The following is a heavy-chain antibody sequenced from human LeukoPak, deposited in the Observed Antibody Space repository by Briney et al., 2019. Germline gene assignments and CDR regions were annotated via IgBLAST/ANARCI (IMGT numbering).Heavy chain of an antibody. J-gene: IGHJ4*02. Sequence: RASVKVSCKASGGTFSSYAISWVRQAPGQGLEWMGGIIPIFGTANYAQRFQGRVTITADESTSTAYMELSSLRSEDTAVYYCAREKGSSWSPDYWGQGTLVTVSS. CDR1: GGTFSSYA. D-gene: IGHD6-13*01. CDR3: AREKGSSWSPDY. CDR2: IIPIFGTA. V-gene: IGHV1-69*01.